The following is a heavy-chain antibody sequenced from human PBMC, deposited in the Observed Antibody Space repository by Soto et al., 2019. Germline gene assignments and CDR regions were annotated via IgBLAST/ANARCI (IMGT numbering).Heavy chain of an antibody. CDR3: ARSLDSSGFYFSNC. Sequence: SETLSLTCTVSGGFISSYYWSWVRQSPGKGLELIGYIHHTGSTNYNPSLKSRVTMSLDTSRNQFSLKLYSVTAADTAVYYCARSLDSSGFYFSNCWGQGTLVTVSS. V-gene: IGHV4-59*01. CDR1: GGFISSYY. D-gene: IGHD3-22*01. J-gene: IGHJ4*02. CDR2: IHHTGST.